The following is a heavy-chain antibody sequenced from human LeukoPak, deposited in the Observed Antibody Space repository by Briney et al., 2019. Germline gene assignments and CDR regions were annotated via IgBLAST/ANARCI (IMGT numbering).Heavy chain of an antibody. V-gene: IGHV4-4*02. Sequence: SGTLSLTCTVSGVSISSTHWWNWVRQPPGKGLEWIGEIYHSGTTHYKPSLKSRVTISVDKSKNQFSLKLNAVTAADTAVYYCARDQVYRSSWGHDAFDIWGQGTMVSVSS. CDR2: IYHSGTT. J-gene: IGHJ3*02. CDR3: ARDQVYRSSWGHDAFDI. CDR1: GVSISSTHW. D-gene: IGHD6-13*01.